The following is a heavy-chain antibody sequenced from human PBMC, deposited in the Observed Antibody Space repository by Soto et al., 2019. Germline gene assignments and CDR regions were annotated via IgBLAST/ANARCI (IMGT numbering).Heavy chain of an antibody. J-gene: IGHJ4*02. CDR1: GGSISSSSYY. Sequence: QLQLQESGPGLVKPSETLSLTCTVSGGSISSSSYYWGWIRQPPGKGLAWIGSIYYRGSTYYNPSLNSKVTISVVTSKNLFPLKLSSVTAADTAVYDCARSTMTGYYNVSLFDYWGQGTMVTVSS. CDR3: ARSTMTGYYNVSLFDY. V-gene: IGHV4-39*01. CDR2: IYYRGST. D-gene: IGHD3-9*01.